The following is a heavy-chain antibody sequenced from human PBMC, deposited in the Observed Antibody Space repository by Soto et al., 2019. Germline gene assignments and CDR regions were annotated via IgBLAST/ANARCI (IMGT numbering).Heavy chain of an antibody. Sequence: PSETLSLTCAVSGGSISSNNWWSWVRQPPGKGLEWIGEIYHSGSTNYNPSLKSRVTISVDTSKNQFSLKLSSVTAADTAVYYCARHQSHSSSYVDPWGQGILVTVS. D-gene: IGHD6-13*01. CDR3: ARHQSHSSSYVDP. V-gene: IGHV4-4*02. CDR2: IYHSGST. J-gene: IGHJ5*02. CDR1: GGSISSNNW.